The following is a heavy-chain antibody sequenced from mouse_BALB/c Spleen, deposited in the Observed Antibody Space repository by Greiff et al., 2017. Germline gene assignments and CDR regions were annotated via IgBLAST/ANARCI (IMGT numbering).Heavy chain of an antibody. Sequence: EVKLMESGGGLVKPGGSLKLSCAASGFTFSSYAMSWVRQTPEKRLEWVASISSGGSTYYPDSVKGRFTISRDNARNILYLQMSSLRSEDTAMYYCARAYYGSSPYWYFDVWGAGTTVTVSS. CDR3: ARAYYGSSPYWYFDV. CDR1: GFTFSSYA. V-gene: IGHV5-6-5*01. CDR2: ISSGGST. D-gene: IGHD1-1*01. J-gene: IGHJ1*01.